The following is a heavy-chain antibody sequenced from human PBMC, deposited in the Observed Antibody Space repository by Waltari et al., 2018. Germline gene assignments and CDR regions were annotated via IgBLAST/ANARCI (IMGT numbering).Heavy chain of an antibody. V-gene: IGHV5-51*01. D-gene: IGHD6-13*01. Sequence: EVQLVQSGAEVKKPGESLKISCKGSGYSFTSYWIGWVRQMPGKGLEWMGIIYPCDSDTIYSPSFQGQVTNSADKSISTAYLQWSSLKASDTAMYYCARQQLVSRDAFDIWGQGTMVTVSS. CDR3: ARQQLVSRDAFDI. CDR2: IYPCDSDT. J-gene: IGHJ3*02. CDR1: GYSFTSYW.